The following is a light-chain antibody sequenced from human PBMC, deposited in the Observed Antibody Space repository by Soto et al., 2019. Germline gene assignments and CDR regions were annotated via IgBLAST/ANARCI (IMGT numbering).Light chain of an antibody. CDR2: GSN. CDR3: AAWDGSLSAWM. V-gene: IGLV1-47*02. CDR1: SSNIGADYH. Sequence: QSVLTQPPSVSGAPGQRVTIFCTGSSSNIGADYHVHWYQQLTGTAPKLLIDGSNQRPSGVPDRFSGSRSGTSASLAISGLRSDDEADYFCAAWDGSLSAWMFGGGTKLTVL. J-gene: IGLJ3*02.